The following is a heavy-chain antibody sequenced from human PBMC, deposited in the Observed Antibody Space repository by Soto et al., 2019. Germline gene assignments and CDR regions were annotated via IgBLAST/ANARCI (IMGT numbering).Heavy chain of an antibody. CDR3: ARHFSVDYFDD. CDR2: IYYSGTT. J-gene: IGHJ4*02. V-gene: IGHV4-39*01. CDR1: GDSITSNSYF. Sequence: SETLSLTCTVSGDSITSNSYFWAWIRQPPGKGLEWIGSIYYSGTTYYNPSLKSRVTISVDRSKNQFSLKLSSVTAAHTAVYYCARHFSVDYFDDWGQGALVT.